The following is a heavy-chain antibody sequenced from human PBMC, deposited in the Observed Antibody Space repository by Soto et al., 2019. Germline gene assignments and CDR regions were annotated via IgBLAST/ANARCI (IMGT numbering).Heavy chain of an antibody. CDR2: IGTAGDT. Sequence: GGSLRLSCAASGFTFSSYDMHWVRQATGKGLEWVSAIGTAGDTYYPGSVKGRFTISRENAKNSLYLQMNSLRAEDTAVYYCARGSRGDAFDYWGQGTLVTVSS. CDR1: GFTFSSYD. J-gene: IGHJ4*02. CDR3: ARGSRGDAFDY. V-gene: IGHV3-13*01. D-gene: IGHD3-10*01.